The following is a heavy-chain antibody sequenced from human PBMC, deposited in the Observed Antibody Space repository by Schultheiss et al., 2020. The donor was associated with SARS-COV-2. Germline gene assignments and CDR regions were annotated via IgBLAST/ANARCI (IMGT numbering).Heavy chain of an antibody. D-gene: IGHD1-1*01. J-gene: IGHJ4*02. CDR2: IYYSGST. Sequence: SETLSLTCTVSGGSISSGGYYWSWIRQHPGKGLEWIGYIYYSGSTNYNPSLKSRVTISVDTSKNQFSLKLSSVTAADTAVYYCARGLLDWNDYWGQGTLVTVSS. CDR1: GGSISSGGYY. CDR3: ARGLLDWNDY. V-gene: IGHV4-31*03.